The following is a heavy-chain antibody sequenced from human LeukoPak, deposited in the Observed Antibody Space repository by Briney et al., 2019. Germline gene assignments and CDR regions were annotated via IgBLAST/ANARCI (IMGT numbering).Heavy chain of an antibody. CDR2: ISGSVGST. J-gene: IGHJ4*02. CDR3: AKVKDFWSGSNTYYFDY. CDR1: GFTFSSYA. Sequence: GGSLRLFCAASGFTFSSYAMSWVRQAPGKGLEWVSAISGSVGSTYYADSVKGRFTISRDNSKNTLYLQMNSLRAEDTAVYYCAKVKDFWSGSNTYYFDYWGQGTLVTVSS. D-gene: IGHD3-3*01. V-gene: IGHV3-23*01.